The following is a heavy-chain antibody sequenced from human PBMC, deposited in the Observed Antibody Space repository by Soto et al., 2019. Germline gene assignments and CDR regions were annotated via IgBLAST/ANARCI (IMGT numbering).Heavy chain of an antibody. J-gene: IGHJ5*02. CDR1: GGTFSSYA. V-gene: IGHV1-69*13. CDR3: ARGQPMVRGVGDPTPGWFDP. D-gene: IGHD3-10*01. CDR2: IIPIFGTA. Sequence: ASVKVSCKASGGTFSSYAISWVRQAPGQGLEWMGGIIPIFGTASYAQKFQGRVTITADESTSTAYMELSSLRSEDTAVYYCARGQPMVRGVGDPTPGWFDPWGQGTLVTVSS.